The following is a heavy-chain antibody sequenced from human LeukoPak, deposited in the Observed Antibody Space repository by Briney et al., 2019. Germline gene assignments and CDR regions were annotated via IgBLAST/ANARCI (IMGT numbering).Heavy chain of an antibody. J-gene: IGHJ1*01. CDR2: IWYDGSNK. CDR1: GFTFSSYG. CDR3: ATMVRGAPLSSQH. V-gene: IGHV3-33*01. Sequence: GRSLRLSCAASGFTFSSYGMHWVRQAPGKGLEWVAVIWYDGSNKYYADSVKGRFTISRDNSKNTLYLQVSSLSAEDTAVYFCATMVRGAPLSSQHWGQGTLVTVSS. D-gene: IGHD3-10*01.